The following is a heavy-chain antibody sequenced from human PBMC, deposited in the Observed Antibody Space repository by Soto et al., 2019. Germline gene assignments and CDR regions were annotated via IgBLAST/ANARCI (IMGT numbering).Heavy chain of an antibody. J-gene: IGHJ4*02. CDR2: IYSAGSA. D-gene: IGHD6-19*01. Sequence: GGSLRLSCAASGFTVSSYHMSWVRQAPGKGLEWVSVIYSAGSAAFADSVKGRFTISRDNSKNTLYLQMSSLRAEDTAVYYCAKDGGSSGWSYFDYWGQGTLVTVSS. CDR3: AKDGGSSGWSYFDY. CDR1: GFTVSSYH. V-gene: IGHV3-66*01.